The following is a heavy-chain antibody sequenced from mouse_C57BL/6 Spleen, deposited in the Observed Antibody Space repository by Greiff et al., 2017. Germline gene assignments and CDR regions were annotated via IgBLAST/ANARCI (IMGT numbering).Heavy chain of an antibody. D-gene: IGHD2-3*01. V-gene: IGHV5-17*01. CDR2: ISSGSSTI. CDR3: ARRPDGYSWYFDV. CDR1: GFTFSDYG. J-gene: IGHJ1*03. Sequence: EVQLVESGGGLVKPGGSLKLSCAASGFTFSDYGMHWVRQAPEKGLEWVAYISSGSSTIYYADTVKGRFTISRDNAKNTLFLQMTSLRSEDTAMYYCARRPDGYSWYFDVWGTGTTVTVSS.